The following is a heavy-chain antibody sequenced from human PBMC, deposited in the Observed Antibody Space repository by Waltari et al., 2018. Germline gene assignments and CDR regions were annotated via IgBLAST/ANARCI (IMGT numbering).Heavy chain of an antibody. V-gene: IGHV4-59*01. J-gene: IGHJ4*02. CDR3: ARAPILQDYYDSSGYHFDY. Sequence: QVQLQESGPGLVKPSETLSLTCTVSGGSISSYYWSWIRQPPGKGLEWIGYIYYSGSTNYNPSLKSRVTISVDTSKNQFSLKLSSVTAADTAVYYCARAPILQDYYDSSGYHFDYWGQGTLVTVSS. D-gene: IGHD3-22*01. CDR2: IYYSGST. CDR1: GGSISSYY.